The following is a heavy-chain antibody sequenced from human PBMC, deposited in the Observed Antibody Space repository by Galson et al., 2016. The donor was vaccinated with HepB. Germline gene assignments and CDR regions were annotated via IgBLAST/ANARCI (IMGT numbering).Heavy chain of an antibody. CDR3: VGADTYYYGLDV. CDR2: ISYDGSDI. J-gene: IGHJ6*02. V-gene: IGHV3-30*03. D-gene: IGHD3-16*01. CDR1: GFTFSYYD. Sequence: SLRLSCAASGFTFSYYDMNWVRQAPGKGLEWVAVISYDGSDIYYADSVTGRFTISRDNSRNTLYLQMNSLRGEDTAVYYCVGADTYYYGLDVWGQGTTVTVS.